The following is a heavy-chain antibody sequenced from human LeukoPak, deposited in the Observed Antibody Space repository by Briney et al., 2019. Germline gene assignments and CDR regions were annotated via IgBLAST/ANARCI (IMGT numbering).Heavy chain of an antibody. CDR1: GFTFSSYA. CDR3: AKALYSLDCSDY. J-gene: IGHJ4*02. CDR2: ISGSGGST. Sequence: PGGSLRLSCAASGFTFSSYAMSWVRQAPGKGLEWVSAISGSGGSTYYADSVKGRFTISRDNSKNTLYLQMNSLRAEDTAVYHCAKALYSLDCSDYWGQGTLVTVSS. V-gene: IGHV3-23*01. D-gene: IGHD2-21*02.